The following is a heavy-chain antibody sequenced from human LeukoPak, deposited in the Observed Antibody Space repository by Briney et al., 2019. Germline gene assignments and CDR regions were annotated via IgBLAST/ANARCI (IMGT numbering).Heavy chain of an antibody. V-gene: IGHV3-64*01. Sequence: GGSLSLSCAASGFTLSSYAMRWVRQAPGEGLEYVSAISKNGGNTYYANPVKGTFSISRDNSNNTLHLQMGSLRTEDRAVYYCARVGEGRYYQYYYMDVWGKGTTVTVSS. J-gene: IGHJ6*03. CDR3: ARVGEGRYYQYYYMDV. D-gene: IGHD1-26*01. CDR2: ISKNGGNT. CDR1: GFTLSSYA.